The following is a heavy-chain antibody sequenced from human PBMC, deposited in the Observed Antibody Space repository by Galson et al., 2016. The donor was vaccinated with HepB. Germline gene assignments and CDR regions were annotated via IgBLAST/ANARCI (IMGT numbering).Heavy chain of an antibody. Sequence: TLSLTCTVSGGSFTSGGYYWSWVRQHPGKGLEWIGHIYSTGSTYYNPSLKSRVTISIDTSKNQFSLRLNSLAAADTAVCYCARLSVINIFDYWGQGTLVTVSS. J-gene: IGHJ4*02. CDR2: IYSTGST. V-gene: IGHV4-31*03. CDR1: GGSFTSGGYY. CDR3: ARLSVINIFDY.